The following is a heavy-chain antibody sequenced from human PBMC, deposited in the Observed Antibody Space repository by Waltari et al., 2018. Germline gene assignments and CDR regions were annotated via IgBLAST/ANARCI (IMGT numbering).Heavy chain of an antibody. CDR1: GFTFSSYA. D-gene: IGHD3-10*01. J-gene: IGHJ4*02. CDR2: FMRSGCTT. V-gene: IGHV3-23*04. Sequence: EVQLVESGGGLVQSGGSLRLSCAASGFTFSSYAMSWVRQAPGRGLEWVSAFMRSGCTTYYADSVKGRFTISRDNSKNTLYLQMNSLRAEDTAVYYCAKMPYGSGRKGVDYWGQGTLVTVSS. CDR3: AKMPYGSGRKGVDY.